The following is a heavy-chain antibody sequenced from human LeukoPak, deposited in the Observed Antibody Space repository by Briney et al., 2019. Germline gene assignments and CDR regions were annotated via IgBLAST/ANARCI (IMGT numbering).Heavy chain of an antibody. CDR2: ISHDGSTK. V-gene: IGHV3-30-3*01. D-gene: IGHD6-6*01. Sequence: GGSLRLSCTASGFTFSNNAMHWVRQAPGKGLEWVAVISHDGSTKAYADLVKGRFSISRDASKNTLYLQMNSLRADDTAVYHCVKEGVGSSYDYWGQGTLVTASA. J-gene: IGHJ4*02. CDR1: GFTFSNNA. CDR3: VKEGVGSSYDY.